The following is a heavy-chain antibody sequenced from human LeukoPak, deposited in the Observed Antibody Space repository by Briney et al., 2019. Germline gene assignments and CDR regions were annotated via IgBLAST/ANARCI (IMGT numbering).Heavy chain of an antibody. V-gene: IGHV3-33*01. CDR3: AXXXXSEYSSTEFDY. Sequence: GGSLRLSCAASGFTFSSYGMHWVRQAPGKGLEWVAVIWYDGSNKYYADSVKGRFTISRDNSKNTLYLQMNSLRAEDTAVYYXAXXXXSEYSSTEFDYWGQGTLVTVSS. J-gene: IGHJ4*02. CDR2: IWYDGSNK. CDR1: GFTFSSYG. D-gene: IGHD6-6*01.